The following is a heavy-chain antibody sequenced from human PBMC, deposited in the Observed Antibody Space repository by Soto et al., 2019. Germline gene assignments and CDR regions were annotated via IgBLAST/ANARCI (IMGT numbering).Heavy chain of an antibody. CDR1: GYTFTSYV. Sequence: ASVKVSCKASGYTFTSYVISWVRQAPGQGLEWMGWISAYNGNTNYAQKLQGRVTMTTDTSTSTAYMELRSLRSDDTAVYYCARVLRYCDLYDAFDIWGQGTMVTVS. D-gene: IGHD3-9*01. J-gene: IGHJ3*02. CDR3: ARVLRYCDLYDAFDI. CDR2: ISAYNGNT. V-gene: IGHV1-18*01.